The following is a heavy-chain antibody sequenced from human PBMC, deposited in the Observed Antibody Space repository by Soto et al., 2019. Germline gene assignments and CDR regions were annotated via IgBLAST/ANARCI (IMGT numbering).Heavy chain of an antibody. D-gene: IGHD2-21*02. CDR1: GGTFSSYA. J-gene: IGHJ6*02. V-gene: IGHV1-69*06. CDR2: IIPIFGTA. CDR3: ARDAEVVVTAIPSFPMDV. Sequence: QVQLVQSGAEVKKPGSSVKVSCKASGGTFSSYAISWVRQAPGQGLEWMGGIIPIFGTANYAQKFQGRVTITADKSTSTAYMELSSLRSEDTAVYYCARDAEVVVTAIPSFPMDVWGQGTTVTVSS.